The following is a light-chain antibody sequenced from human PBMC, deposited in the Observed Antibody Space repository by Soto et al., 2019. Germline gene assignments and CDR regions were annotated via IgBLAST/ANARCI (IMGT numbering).Light chain of an antibody. J-gene: IGKJ1*01. CDR2: KAS. CDR3: QQYKSYAPWT. Sequence: DIQMTQSPSTLSASVGDRVTITCRASQSISSWLAWYQQKPGKAPKLLTYKASSLESGVPSRFSGSGSGTEFTLTISSLQPDYFATYYCQQYKSYAPWTFGQGTKVEIK. CDR1: QSISSW. V-gene: IGKV1-5*03.